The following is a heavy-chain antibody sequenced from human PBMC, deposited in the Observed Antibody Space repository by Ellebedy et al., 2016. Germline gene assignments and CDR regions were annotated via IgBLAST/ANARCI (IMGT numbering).Heavy chain of an antibody. CDR2: VNPDGGSP. Sequence: ASVKVSCXASGYSFTSYYIHWVRQAPGQGLEWMGIVNPDGGSPTYAQKFQGRATMTRDTSTNTVYMELSSLRSDDTAVYYCARVAALGDWWYFDYWGQGTLVIVSS. CDR3: ARVAALGDWWYFDY. D-gene: IGHD2-8*02. CDR1: GYSFTSYY. J-gene: IGHJ4*02. V-gene: IGHV1-46*01.